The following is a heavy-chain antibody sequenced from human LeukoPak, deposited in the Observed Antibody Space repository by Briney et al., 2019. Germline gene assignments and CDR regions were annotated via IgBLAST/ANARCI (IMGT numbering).Heavy chain of an antibody. CDR1: GGTFSSYA. D-gene: IGHD3-16*02. V-gene: IGHV1-69*13. CDR3: ARELRLGELSLSFDY. Sequence: SVKVFCRASGGTFSSYAISWVRQAPGQGLEWMGGIIPIFGTANYAQKFQGRVTITADESTSTAYMELSSLRSEDTAVYYCARELRLGELSLSFDYWGQGTLVTVSS. J-gene: IGHJ4*02. CDR2: IIPIFGTA.